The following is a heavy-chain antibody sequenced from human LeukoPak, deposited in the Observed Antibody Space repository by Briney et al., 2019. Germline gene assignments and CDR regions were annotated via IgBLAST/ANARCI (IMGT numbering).Heavy chain of an antibody. J-gene: IGHJ4*02. D-gene: IGHD2/OR15-2a*01. Sequence: GGSLRLSCAASGFTFSNCAMSWVRRAPEKGLEWVSGISGSGSSTYYADSVKGRFTISRDNSENTLSLQMNSLRADDTAIYYCAKSCNSGNCYYNYWGQGTLVTVSS. CDR1: GFTFSNCA. CDR2: ISGSGSST. V-gene: IGHV3-23*01. CDR3: AKSCNSGNCYYNY.